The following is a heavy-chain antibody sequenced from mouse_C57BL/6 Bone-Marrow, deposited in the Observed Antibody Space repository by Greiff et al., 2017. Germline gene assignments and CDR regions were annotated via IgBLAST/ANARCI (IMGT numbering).Heavy chain of an antibody. CDR1: GFNIKDDY. CDR2: IDPENGDT. CDR3: TTRFMDY. J-gene: IGHJ4*01. V-gene: IGHV14-4*01. Sequence: EVQLQQSGAELVRPGASVKLSCTASGFNIKDDYMHWVKQRPEQGLEWIGWIDPENGDTEYASKFQGKATITADTSSNTAYLQLSSLTSEATAIYYCTTRFMDYWGQGTSVTVSS.